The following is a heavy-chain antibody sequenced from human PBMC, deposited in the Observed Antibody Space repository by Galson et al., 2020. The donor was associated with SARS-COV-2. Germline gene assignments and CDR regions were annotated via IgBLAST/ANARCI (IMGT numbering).Heavy chain of an antibody. CDR1: GGSISSYY. D-gene: IGHD6-19*01. Sequence: SETLSLTCTVSGGSISSYYWSWIRQPPGKGLEWIGYIYYSGSTNYNPSLKSRVTISVDTSKNQFSLKLSSVTAADTAVYYCARASSGWIEEACYFDYWGQGTLVTVSS. J-gene: IGHJ4*02. CDR3: ARASSGWIEEACYFDY. CDR2: IYYSGST. V-gene: IGHV4-59*13.